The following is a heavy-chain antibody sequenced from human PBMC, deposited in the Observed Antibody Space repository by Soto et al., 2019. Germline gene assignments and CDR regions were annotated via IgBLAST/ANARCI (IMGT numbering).Heavy chain of an antibody. V-gene: IGHV3-23*01. CDR3: AKNIHSSLGFDY. CDR1: GFTFNNFA. Sequence: EVQVLESGGGLVQPGGSLRLSCAATGFTFNNFAMNWVRQGPGKGLEWVSGISGGGDATRYADSVKGRFTISRDNAESMVYLDMYSLIPDDTAIYYCAKNIHSSLGFDYWGQGTPVTVSS. J-gene: IGHJ4*02. CDR2: ISGGGDAT. D-gene: IGHD6-6*01.